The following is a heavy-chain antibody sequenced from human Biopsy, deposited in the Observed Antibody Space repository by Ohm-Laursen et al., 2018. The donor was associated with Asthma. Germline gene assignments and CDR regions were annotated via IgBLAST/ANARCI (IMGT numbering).Heavy chain of an antibody. CDR3: AKDVFPGWELRRGPDY. Sequence: SLRLSCSASGFTFSNYGMHWVRQAPGKGLDWVAVISFDGSNKNYTDSVKGRFTISRDNSRNTLHLQMNSLRAEDTAVYYFAKDVFPGWELRRGPDYWGQGTLVTVSS. J-gene: IGHJ4*02. D-gene: IGHD1-26*01. V-gene: IGHV3-30*18. CDR1: GFTFSNYG. CDR2: ISFDGSNK.